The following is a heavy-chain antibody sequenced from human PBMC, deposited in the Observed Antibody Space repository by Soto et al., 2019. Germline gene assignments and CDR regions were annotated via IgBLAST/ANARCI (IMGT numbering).Heavy chain of an antibody. Sequence: QLQLQESGPGLVKPSETLSLTCTVSGGSISSSSYYWGWIRQPPGKGLEWIGSFYYSGSTFYNPSLKSRVTISVDTSKNQCSLNLSSVTASDTAVYYCARACGATLLDYWGQGTLVTVSS. D-gene: IGHD2-15*01. CDR2: FYYSGST. V-gene: IGHV4-39*01. CDR3: ARACGATLLDY. CDR1: GGSISSSSYY. J-gene: IGHJ4*02.